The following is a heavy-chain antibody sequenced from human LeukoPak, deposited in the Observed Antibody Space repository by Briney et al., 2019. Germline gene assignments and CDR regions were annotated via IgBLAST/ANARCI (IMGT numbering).Heavy chain of an antibody. CDR2: IYYSGST. J-gene: IGHJ2*01. CDR1: GGSISSGGYY. CDR3: ARPRGFGYFDL. V-gene: IGHV4-31*03. Sequence: SETLSLTCTVSGGSISSGGYYWSWIRQHPGKGLEWIGYIYYSGSTYYNPSLKSRVTISVDTSKNQFSLKLSSVTAADTAVYCCARPRGFGYFDLWGRGTLVTVSS. D-gene: IGHD3-16*01.